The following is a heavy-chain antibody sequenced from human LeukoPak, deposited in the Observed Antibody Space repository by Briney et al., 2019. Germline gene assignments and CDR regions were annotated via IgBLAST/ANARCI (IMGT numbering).Heavy chain of an antibody. Sequence: GGSLRLSCAASGFIFSNGWMSWVRQAPGKGLEWVGGIKSKSERGTTDYAAPVKGRFTISRDGSTNTVYLHMNSLKTEDTAVYFCTSNLYCSTSSCYTLDNWGQGTLVAVSP. CDR1: GFIFSNGW. CDR2: IKSKSERGTT. D-gene: IGHD2-2*02. CDR3: TSNLYCSTSSCYTLDN. J-gene: IGHJ4*02. V-gene: IGHV3-15*01.